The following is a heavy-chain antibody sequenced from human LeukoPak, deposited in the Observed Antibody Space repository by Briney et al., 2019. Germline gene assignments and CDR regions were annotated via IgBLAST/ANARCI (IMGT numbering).Heavy chain of an antibody. V-gene: IGHV3-20*04. D-gene: IGHD3-22*01. CDR2: INWNGGST. CDR1: GFTFDDYG. CDR3: ARERTYYYDSNPDYFDY. Sequence: PGGSLRLSCAASGFTFDDYGMSWVRQAPGKGLEWVPGINWNGGSTGYADSVKGRFTISRDNAKNSLYLQMNSLRAGDTALYYCARERTYYYDSNPDYFDYWGQGTLVTVSS. J-gene: IGHJ4*02.